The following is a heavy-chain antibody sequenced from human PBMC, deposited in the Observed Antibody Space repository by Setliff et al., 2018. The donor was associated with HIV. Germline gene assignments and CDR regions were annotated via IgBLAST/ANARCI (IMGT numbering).Heavy chain of an antibody. Sequence: ASVKVSCKASGYTFSSYAMHWVRQAPGQRLEWMGWINAGNGNTKYSQKFQGRVAMTRDTSTSTVYMDLSSLRFEDTAVYYCAREFPGGTYGFDYWGQGTLVTVSS. CDR2: INAGNGNT. D-gene: IGHD1-26*01. J-gene: IGHJ4*02. CDR1: GYTFSSYA. V-gene: IGHV1-3*01. CDR3: AREFPGGTYGFDY.